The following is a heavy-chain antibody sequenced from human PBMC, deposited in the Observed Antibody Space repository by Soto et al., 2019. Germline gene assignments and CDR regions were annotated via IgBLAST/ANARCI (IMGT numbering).Heavy chain of an antibody. CDR2: ISGSGGST. CDR1: GFTFSSYA. Sequence: GGSLRLSCAASGFTFSSYAMSWVRQAPGKGLEWVSAISGSGGSTYYADSVKGRFTISRDNSKNTLYLQMNSLRAEDTAVYYWAKDLSWGYYDSRGISSFDYWGQGTLVTVSS. D-gene: IGHD3-22*01. J-gene: IGHJ4*02. V-gene: IGHV3-23*01. CDR3: AKDLSWGYYDSRGISSFDY.